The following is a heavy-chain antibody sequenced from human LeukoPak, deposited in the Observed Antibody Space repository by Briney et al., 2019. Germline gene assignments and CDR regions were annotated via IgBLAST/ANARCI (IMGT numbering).Heavy chain of an antibody. CDR1: GGSMSPYH. CDR2: IYHSGST. V-gene: IGHV4-59*08. Sequence: SETLSLTCTVSGGSMSPYHWGWIRQPPGKGLEWIGYIYHSGSTYYNPSLKSRVTISVDTSKNQFSLKLSSVTAADTAAYYCARLKKPTTAWIQLWFDYWGQGTLVTVSS. J-gene: IGHJ4*02. CDR3: ARLKKPTTAWIQLWFDY. D-gene: IGHD5-18*01.